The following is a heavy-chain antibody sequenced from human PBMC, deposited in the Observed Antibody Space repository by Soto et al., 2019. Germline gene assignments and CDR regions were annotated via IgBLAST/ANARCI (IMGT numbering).Heavy chain of an antibody. J-gene: IGHJ4*02. D-gene: IGHD3-16*02. CDR2: IYYSGST. Sequence: QVQLQESGPGLVKPSETLSLTCTVSGGSISSYYWSWIRQPPGKGLEWIGYIYYSGSTNYNPSLTSRVTISVDTSKNQFSLKLSSVTAADTAVYYCARSGLYYDYVWGSYRPRYYFDYWGQGTLVTVSS. V-gene: IGHV4-59*01. CDR1: GGSISSYY. CDR3: ARSGLYYDYVWGSYRPRYYFDY.